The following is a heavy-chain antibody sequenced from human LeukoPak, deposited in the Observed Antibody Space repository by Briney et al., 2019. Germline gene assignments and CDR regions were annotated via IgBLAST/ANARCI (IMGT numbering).Heavy chain of an antibody. V-gene: IGHV3-48*01. CDR2: ISSSSSTI. CDR1: GFSFSNYW. Sequence: GGSLRLSCAASGFSFSNYWMHWVRQAPGKGLEWVSYISSSSSTIYYADSVKGRFTISRDNAKNSLYLQMNSLRAEDTAVYYCASEEDSYGYGRVDYWGQGTLVTVSS. CDR3: ASEEDSYGYGRVDY. J-gene: IGHJ4*02. D-gene: IGHD5-18*01.